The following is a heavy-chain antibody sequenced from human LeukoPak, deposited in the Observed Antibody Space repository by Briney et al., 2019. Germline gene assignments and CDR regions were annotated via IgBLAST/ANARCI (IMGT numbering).Heavy chain of an antibody. CDR1: GFTFSSYE. CDR2: ISSSGSTI. Sequence: GGSLRLSCAASGFTFSSYEMNWVRQAPGKGLEWVSYISSSGSTIYYADSVKGRFTISRDNAKNSLYLQMNSLRAEDTAVYYCARSTAVPTFNYWGQGTLVTVSS. CDR3: ARSTAVPTFNY. D-gene: IGHD6-19*01. V-gene: IGHV3-48*03. J-gene: IGHJ4*02.